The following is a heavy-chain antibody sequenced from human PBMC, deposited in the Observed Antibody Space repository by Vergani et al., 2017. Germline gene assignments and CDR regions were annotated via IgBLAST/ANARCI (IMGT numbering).Heavy chain of an antibody. D-gene: IGHD5-12*01. V-gene: IGHV3-23*01. CDR2: ISGSGGST. Sequence: VQLLESGGDLVQPGGSLRLSCAASGFTFNHYAMNWVRQAPGKGLEWVSGISGSGGSTYYAGSVKGRFTISRDSSKNTLYLQMNSLSAGDTAVYYCAKANPPNSSYDYLYYYHYMDVWGQGTTVTVSS. CDR3: AKANPPNSSYDYLYYYHYMDV. CDR1: GFTFNHYA. J-gene: IGHJ6*02.